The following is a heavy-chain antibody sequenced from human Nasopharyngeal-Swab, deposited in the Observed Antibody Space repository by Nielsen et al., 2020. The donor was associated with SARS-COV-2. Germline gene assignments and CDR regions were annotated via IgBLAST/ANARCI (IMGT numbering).Heavy chain of an antibody. V-gene: IGHV3-23*01. CDR3: AKAPAAYYDILIGYYYYGMDV. CDR1: GFTFSSYA. J-gene: IGHJ6*02. Sequence: GESLKISCEASGFTFSSYAMSWVRQAPGKGLEWVSAISGSGGSTYYADSVKGRFTISRDNSKNTLYLQMNSLRAEDTAVYYCAKAPAAYYDILIGYYYYGMDVWGQGTTVTVSS. D-gene: IGHD3-9*01. CDR2: ISGSGGST.